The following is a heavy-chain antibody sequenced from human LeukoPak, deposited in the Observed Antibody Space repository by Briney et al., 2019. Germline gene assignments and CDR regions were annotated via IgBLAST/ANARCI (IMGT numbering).Heavy chain of an antibody. CDR2: IYTSGST. V-gene: IGHV4-61*02. D-gene: IGHD1-1*01. CDR1: GGSISSGTYY. J-gene: IGHJ4*02. Sequence: SETLSLTCTVSGGSISSGTYYWSWIRQPAGKGLEWIGRIYTSGSTNYNPSLKSRVTISIDTSKNQFSLKLSSVTAADTAVYYCASVTDNSEADYWGQGTLVTVSS. CDR3: ASVTDNSEADY.